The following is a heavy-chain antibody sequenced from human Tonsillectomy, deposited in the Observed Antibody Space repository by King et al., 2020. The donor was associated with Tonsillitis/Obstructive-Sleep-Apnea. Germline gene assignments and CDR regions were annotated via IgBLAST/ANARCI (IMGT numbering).Heavy chain of an antibody. CDR3: VRVRSIVGAYGLDY. CDR1: GFTFSDHY. CDR2: TRNKANSYTT. Sequence: VQLVESGGGLVQPGGSLRLSCVASGFTFSDHYMDWARQAPGKGLEWVGRTRNKANSYTTEYAASVKGRFTISRDDSRNSLYLQMKSLKTEDTAVYYCVRVRSIVGAYGLDYWGQGTLVTVSS. D-gene: IGHD1-26*01. V-gene: IGHV3-72*01. J-gene: IGHJ4*02.